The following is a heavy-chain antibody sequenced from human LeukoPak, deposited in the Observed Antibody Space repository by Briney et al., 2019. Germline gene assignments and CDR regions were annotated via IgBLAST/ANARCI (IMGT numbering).Heavy chain of an antibody. J-gene: IGHJ3*02. CDR2: FDPEDGET. D-gene: IGHD3-22*01. Sequence: GASVKVSCEVSGYTLTELSMHWVRQAPGKGLGWMGGFDPEDGETIYAQKFQGRVTMTEDTSTDTAYMELSSLRSEDTAVYYCASRVTMIVTNAFDIWDQGTMVTVSS. CDR3: ASRVTMIVTNAFDI. V-gene: IGHV1-24*01. CDR1: GYTLTELS.